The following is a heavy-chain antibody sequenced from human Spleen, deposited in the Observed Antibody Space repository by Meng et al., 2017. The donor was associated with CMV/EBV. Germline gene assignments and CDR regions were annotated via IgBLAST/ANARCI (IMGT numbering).Heavy chain of an antibody. D-gene: IGHD3-3*01. CDR3: ARLPRYDFWSGYPFDYYYYGMDV. J-gene: IGHJ6*02. CDR1: GGTFSSYT. Sequence: SVKVSCKASGGTFSSYTISWVRQAPGQGLEWMGRIIPILGIANYAQKFQGRVTITADKSTSTAYMELSSLRSEDTAVYYCARLPRYDFWSGYPFDYYYYGMDVWGQGTTVTVSS. V-gene: IGHV1-69*02. CDR2: IIPILGIA.